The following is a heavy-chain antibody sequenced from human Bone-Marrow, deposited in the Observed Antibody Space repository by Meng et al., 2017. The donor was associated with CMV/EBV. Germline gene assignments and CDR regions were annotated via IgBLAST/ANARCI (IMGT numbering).Heavy chain of an antibody. CDR3: ARDPRWLESLDY. Sequence: SCAASGFTFSSYAMHWVRQAPGKGLEWVAVISYDGSNKYYADSVKGRFTISRDNSKNTLYLQMNSLRAEDTAVYYCARDPRWLESLDYWGQGTLVTVSS. D-gene: IGHD3-22*01. CDR1: GFTFSSYA. CDR2: ISYDGSNK. V-gene: IGHV3-30-3*01. J-gene: IGHJ4*02.